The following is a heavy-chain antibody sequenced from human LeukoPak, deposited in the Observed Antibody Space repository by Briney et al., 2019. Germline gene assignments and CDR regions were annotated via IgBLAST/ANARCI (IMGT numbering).Heavy chain of an antibody. CDR1: GFTFSSYA. CDR3: AKELGYCSSTSCYGSDAFDI. Sequence: GGSLRLSCAASGFTFSSYAMSWVRQAPGKGLEWVSAISGSGGSTYYADSVKGRFTISRDNSKNTLYLQMNSLRAEDTAVYYCAKELGYCSSTSCYGSDAFDIWGQGTMGTVSS. D-gene: IGHD2-2*01. J-gene: IGHJ3*02. V-gene: IGHV3-23*01. CDR2: ISGSGGST.